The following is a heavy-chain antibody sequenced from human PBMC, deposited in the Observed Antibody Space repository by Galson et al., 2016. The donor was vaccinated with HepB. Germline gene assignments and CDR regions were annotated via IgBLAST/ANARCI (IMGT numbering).Heavy chain of an antibody. V-gene: IGHV3-53*01. CDR1: GFIVTANY. CDR3: ARGLHCTGGRCYFGPWFDA. Sequence: SLRLSCAASGFIVTANYMTWLRQAPGKGLEWVSVIHRDGHTYLAASVRGRFSISRDNLKNTVYLQMNRLRAEDTAVYYCARGLHCTGGRCYFGPWFDAWGQGSLVTVSS. CDR2: IHRDGHT. J-gene: IGHJ5*02. D-gene: IGHD2-15*01.